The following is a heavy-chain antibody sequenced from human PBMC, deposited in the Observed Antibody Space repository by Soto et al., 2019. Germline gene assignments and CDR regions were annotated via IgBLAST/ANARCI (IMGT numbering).Heavy chain of an antibody. CDR1: GGTFSSYA. Sequence: QVPLVQSGAEVKKPGSSVKVSCKASGGTFSSYAISWVRQAPGQGLEWMGGIIPIFGTANYAQKFQGRVTITADESTSTAYMELSSLRSEDTAVYYCARVTINYSSGWYSFWYFDLWGRGTLVTVSS. CDR2: IIPIFGTA. J-gene: IGHJ2*01. V-gene: IGHV1-69*01. D-gene: IGHD6-19*01. CDR3: ARVTINYSSGWYSFWYFDL.